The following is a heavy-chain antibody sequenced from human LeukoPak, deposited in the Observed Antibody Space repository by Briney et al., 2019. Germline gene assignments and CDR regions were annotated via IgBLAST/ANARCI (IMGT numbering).Heavy chain of an antibody. D-gene: IGHD2-2*01. V-gene: IGHV3-23*01. Sequence: TGGSLRLSCAASGFTFSSYAMSWVRQAPGKGLEWVSAISGSGGSTYYADSVKGRFTISRDNSKNTLYLQMNSLRAEDTAVYYCAKSPKDVVVTAASNWFDPWGQGTLVTVSS. CDR3: AKSPKDVVVTAASNWFDP. CDR1: GFTFSSYA. CDR2: ISGSGGST. J-gene: IGHJ5*02.